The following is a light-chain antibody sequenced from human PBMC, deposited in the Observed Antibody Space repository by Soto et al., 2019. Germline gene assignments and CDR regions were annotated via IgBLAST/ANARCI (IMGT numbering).Light chain of an antibody. Sequence: QSVLTQPPSVSGAPGQGVTISCTGSSSNIGAGYDVHWYQQLPGTAPKPLISGNTNRPSGVPDRFSGSKSGTSASLAITGLQADDEADYYCQSYDSRLRVIFGGGTKVTVL. CDR3: QSYDSRLRVI. V-gene: IGLV1-40*01. J-gene: IGLJ1*01. CDR1: SSNIGAGYD. CDR2: GNT.